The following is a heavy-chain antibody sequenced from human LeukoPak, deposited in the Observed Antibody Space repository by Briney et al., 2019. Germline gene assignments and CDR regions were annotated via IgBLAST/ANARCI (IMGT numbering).Heavy chain of an antibody. D-gene: IGHD6-19*01. CDR1: GGSISSSSYY. CDR3: ARGITYSSGWSTPDY. Sequence: SETLSLTCTVSGGSISSSSYYWGWIRQPPGKGLEWMGSIYYSGSTYYNPSLKSRVTISVDTSKNQFSLKLSSVTAADTAVYYCARGITYSSGWSTPDYWGQGTLVTASS. V-gene: IGHV4-39*07. J-gene: IGHJ4*02. CDR2: IYYSGST.